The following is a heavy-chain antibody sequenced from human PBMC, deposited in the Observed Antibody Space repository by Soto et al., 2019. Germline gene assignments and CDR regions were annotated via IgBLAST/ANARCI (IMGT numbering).Heavy chain of an antibody. CDR2: IFHTGNT. V-gene: IGHV4-34*01. J-gene: IGHJ5*02. CDR1: NGAFSGYY. D-gene: IGHD6-13*01. CDR3: ARGASGSPYPT. Sequence: SETLSLTCAVSNGAFSGYYWTWIRQSPGKGLEWIGEIFHTGNTNYNPSLRSRVTISVDTSRNQFSLKLSSVTAADTAVYYCARGASGSPYPTWGQGTLVTVS.